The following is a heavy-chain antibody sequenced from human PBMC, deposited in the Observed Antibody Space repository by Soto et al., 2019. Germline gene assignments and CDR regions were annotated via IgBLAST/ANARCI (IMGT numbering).Heavy chain of an antibody. Sequence: QTGGSLRLSCVGSGFSFSDHSMNWVRRAPGKGLQWVSYISSSGDNIHYADSVKGRFTVSRDNAKNTLFLRMKSLRDDDTDVYYCERLTKGSLATAWGQGTLVTVFS. V-gene: IGHV3-48*02. CDR3: ERLTKGSLATA. CDR1: GFSFSDHS. J-gene: IGHJ4*02. CDR2: ISSSGDNI. D-gene: IGHD2-21*02.